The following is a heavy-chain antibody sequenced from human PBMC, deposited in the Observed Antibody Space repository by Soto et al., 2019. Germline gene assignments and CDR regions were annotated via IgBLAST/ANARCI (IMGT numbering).Heavy chain of an antibody. CDR3: ARGTILMVHYYFGVDV. V-gene: IGHV1-2*04. CDR2: INPKSGVI. Sequence: QVQLVQSGAEVQKPGASVKVSCQASGYTFTDYYIHWVRQAPGQGLEWMGWINPKSGVINYAQKFLGWLTLTRDTSISTAYMALNRLRSDDTATYYCARGTILMVHYYFGVDVWGQGTTVSVSS. D-gene: IGHD2-8*01. CDR1: GYTFTDYY. J-gene: IGHJ6*02.